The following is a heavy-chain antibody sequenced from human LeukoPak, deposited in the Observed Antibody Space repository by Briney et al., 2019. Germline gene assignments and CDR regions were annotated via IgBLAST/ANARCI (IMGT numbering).Heavy chain of an antibody. CDR2: INHSGST. CDR3: ATRGYSSGWYSPFDY. D-gene: IGHD6-19*01. J-gene: IGHJ4*02. CDR1: GGSFSGYY. V-gene: IGHV4-34*01. Sequence: SETLSLTRAVYGGSFSGYYWSLIRQPPGKGLEWIGEINHSGSTNYNPSLKSRVTISVDTSKNQFSLKLSSVTAADTAVYYCATRGYSSGWYSPFDYWGQGTLVTVSS.